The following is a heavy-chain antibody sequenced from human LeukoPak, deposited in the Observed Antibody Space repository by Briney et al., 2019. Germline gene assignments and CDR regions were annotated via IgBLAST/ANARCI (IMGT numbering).Heavy chain of an antibody. Sequence: SVKVSCKASGGTFSDHAINWVRQAPGQGLEWMGRFIPVLETTNYAQKFQGKVTITADKSTSTVYMELSSLRSEDTAVYYCARAAEWILGYYDSSDAFDIWGQGTMVTVSS. V-gene: IGHV1-69*04. CDR1: GGTFSDHA. CDR3: ARAAEWILGYYDSSDAFDI. CDR2: FIPVLETT. D-gene: IGHD3-22*01. J-gene: IGHJ3*02.